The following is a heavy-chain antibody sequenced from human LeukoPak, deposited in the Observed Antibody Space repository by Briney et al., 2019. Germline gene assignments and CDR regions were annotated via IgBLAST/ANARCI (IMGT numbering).Heavy chain of an antibody. CDR1: GYTFTGYY. J-gene: IGHJ3*02. D-gene: IGHD3-9*01. CDR3: ARAHTDYDILVGVAFDN. Sequence: ASVKVSCKASGYTFTGYYMHWVRQAPGRGLEWMGWINPNSGGTNYAQKFQGWVTMTRDTSISTAYMELSRLRSDDTAVYYCARAHTDYDILVGVAFDNWGQGTMVTVSS. V-gene: IGHV1-2*04. CDR2: INPNSGGT.